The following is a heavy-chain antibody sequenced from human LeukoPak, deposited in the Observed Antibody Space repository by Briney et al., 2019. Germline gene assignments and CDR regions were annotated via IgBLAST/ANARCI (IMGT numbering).Heavy chain of an antibody. J-gene: IGHJ6*02. CDR2: ISYDGSNK. Sequence: PGGSLRLSCAASGFTFSSYGMHWVRQAPGKGLEWVAVISYDGSNKYYADSAKGRFTISRDNSKNTLYPQMNSLRAEDTAVYYCAKGGIAAAGPRDYYGMDVWGQGTTVTVSS. V-gene: IGHV3-30*18. D-gene: IGHD6-13*01. CDR1: GFTFSSYG. CDR3: AKGGIAAAGPRDYYGMDV.